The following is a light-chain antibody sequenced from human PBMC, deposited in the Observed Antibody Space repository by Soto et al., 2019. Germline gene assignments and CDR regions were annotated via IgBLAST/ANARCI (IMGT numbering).Light chain of an antibody. Sequence: QSVLTQPPSVSGAPGQRVTISCTGSSSNIGAGYDVHWYQQLPGTAPKLLISGNSNRPSGVSDRFSGSKSGTSASLAITGLQAEDEADYYCQSYDSSLSGRVFGTGTKVTVL. CDR2: GNS. CDR3: QSYDSSLSGRV. CDR1: SSNIGAGYD. J-gene: IGLJ1*01. V-gene: IGLV1-40*01.